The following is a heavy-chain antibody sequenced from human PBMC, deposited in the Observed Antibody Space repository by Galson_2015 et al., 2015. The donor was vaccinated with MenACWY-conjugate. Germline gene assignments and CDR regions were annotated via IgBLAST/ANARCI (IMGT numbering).Heavy chain of an antibody. CDR1: GFTFSSSD. V-gene: IGHV3-30*18. D-gene: IGHD2-2*01. Sequence: SLRLSCAVSGFTFSSSDMHWVRQAPGKGLEWVTIISYDGSNKYYADSVKGRFTISRDNSKNTLYLEMNSLRVEDTAIYYCAKDSSGTSCLTDWGQGTLVTVSS. CDR3: AKDSSGTSCLTD. CDR2: ISYDGSNK. J-gene: IGHJ4*02.